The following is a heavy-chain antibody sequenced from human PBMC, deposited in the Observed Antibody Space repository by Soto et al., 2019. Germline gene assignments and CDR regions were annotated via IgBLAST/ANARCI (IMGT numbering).Heavy chain of an antibody. D-gene: IGHD2-2*01. CDR2: INPDSGGT. CDR3: AIRTGQLAIISEFDGDWFFEV. J-gene: IGHJ2*01. Sequence: ASVKVSCKAPGDTFTSYYLNWVRQAPGQGLEWVGWINPDSGGTNLAQRLQGRVTMTSDTSINTAYMELSSLRSDDTAVYYCAIRTGQLAIISEFDGDWFFEVWGRGTLVTVSS. CDR1: GDTFTSYY. V-gene: IGHV1-2*02.